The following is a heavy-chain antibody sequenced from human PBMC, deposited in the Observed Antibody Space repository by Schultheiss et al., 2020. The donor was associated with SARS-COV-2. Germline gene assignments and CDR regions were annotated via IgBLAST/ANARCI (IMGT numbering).Heavy chain of an antibody. CDR2: ISYDGSNK. V-gene: IGHV3-30*18. J-gene: IGHJ4*02. CDR1: GLSFSDYW. D-gene: IGHD4-17*01. CDR3: AKDTAMTPPVETVDY. Sequence: GGSLRLSCAASGLSFSDYWMSWVRQAPGKGLEWVAVISYDGSNKYYADSVKGRFTISRDNSKNTLYLQMNSLRAEDTAVYYCAKDTAMTPPVETVDYWGQGTLVTVSS.